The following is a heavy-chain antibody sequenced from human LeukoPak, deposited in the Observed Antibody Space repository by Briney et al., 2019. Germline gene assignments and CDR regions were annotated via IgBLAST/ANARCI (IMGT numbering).Heavy chain of an antibody. CDR1: GFTFSSYW. D-gene: IGHD3-10*01. Sequence: PGGSLRLSCAASGFTFSSYWMSWVRQAPGKGLEWVSSISSSSSYIYYADSVKGRFTISRDNAKNSLYLQMNSLRAEDTAVYYCARSGFGPNYGSGSNDWGQGTLVTVSS. V-gene: IGHV3-21*01. J-gene: IGHJ4*02. CDR3: ARSGFGPNYGSGSND. CDR2: ISSSSSYI.